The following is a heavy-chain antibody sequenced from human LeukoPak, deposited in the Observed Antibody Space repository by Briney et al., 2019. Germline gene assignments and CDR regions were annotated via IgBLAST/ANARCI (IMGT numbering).Heavy chain of an antibody. J-gene: IGHJ4*02. CDR1: GFTFSSYA. V-gene: IGHV3-23*01. CDR3: ANDDYGEDFDY. D-gene: IGHD4-17*01. Sequence: GRSLRLSCAASGFTFSSYAMSWVRQAPGKGLEWVSAISGSGGSTYYADSVKGRFTISRDNSKNTLYLQMNSPRAEDTAVYYCANDDYGEDFDYWGQGTLVTVSS. CDR2: ISGSGGST.